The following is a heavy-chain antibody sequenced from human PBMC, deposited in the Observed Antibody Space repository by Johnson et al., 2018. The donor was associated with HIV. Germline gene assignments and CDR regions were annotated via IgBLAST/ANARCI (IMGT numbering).Heavy chain of an antibody. D-gene: IGHD6-19*01. CDR2: INQDGSEK. Sequence: VQLVESGGGLVQPGGSLRLSCAASGFTFSSYDMHWVRQATGKGLEWVANINQDGSEKYFVDSVKGRFSISRDNTKNSLYLQMNSLRAEDTAVYYCAKDSIAVAGISWYAFDIWGQGTMVTVSS. CDR3: AKDSIAVAGISWYAFDI. CDR1: GFTFSSYD. V-gene: IGHV3-7*01. J-gene: IGHJ3*02.